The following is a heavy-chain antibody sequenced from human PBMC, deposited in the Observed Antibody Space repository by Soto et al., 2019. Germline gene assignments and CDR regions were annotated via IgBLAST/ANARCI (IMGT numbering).Heavy chain of an antibody. J-gene: IGHJ4*02. CDR3: ARGTGTTSEGSLFDY. D-gene: IGHD1-1*01. CDR2: IGAYNGDT. CDR1: GYTFAIYG. Sequence: QVQLVQSGAEMRKPGASVKVSCKASGYTFAIYGVNWVRQAPGQGLEWMGWIGAYNGDTNYAQTLQGRVTMTTDTSTSTAYMELRSRRSDDTAVYYCARGTGTTSEGSLFDYWGQGTLVTVSS. V-gene: IGHV1-18*01.